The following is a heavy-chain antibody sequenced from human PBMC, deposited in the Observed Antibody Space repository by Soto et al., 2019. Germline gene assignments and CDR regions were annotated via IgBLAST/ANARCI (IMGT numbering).Heavy chain of an antibody. CDR1: GYSFTSYW. CDR3: ARHFGDYFYYYYGMDA. V-gene: IGHV5-51*01. J-gene: IGHJ6*02. D-gene: IGHD5-12*01. Sequence: PGESLKISCKGSGYSFTSYWIGWVRQMPGKGLEWMGIIYPGDSDTRYSPSFQGQVIISADKSISTAYLQWSSLKASDTAMYYCARHFGDYFYYYYGMDAWGQGTTVTVSS. CDR2: IYPGDSDT.